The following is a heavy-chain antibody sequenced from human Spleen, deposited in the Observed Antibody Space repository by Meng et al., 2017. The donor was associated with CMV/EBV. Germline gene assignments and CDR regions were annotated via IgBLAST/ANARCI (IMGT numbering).Heavy chain of an antibody. CDR2: ISGSGGST. V-gene: IGHV3-23*01. D-gene: IGHD4-17*01. CDR3: AKPLADDYGDYAEHNYYYYGMDV. J-gene: IGHJ6*02. CDR1: GFTFSDYY. Sequence: GESLKISCAASGFTFSDYYMSWIRQAPGKGLEWVSAISGSGGSTYYADSVKGRFTISRDNSKNTLYLQMNSLRAEDTAVYYCAKPLADDYGDYAEHNYYYYGMDVWGQGTTVTVSS.